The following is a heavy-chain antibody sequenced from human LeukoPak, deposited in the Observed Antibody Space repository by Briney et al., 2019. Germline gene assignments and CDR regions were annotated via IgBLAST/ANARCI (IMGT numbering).Heavy chain of an antibody. CDR3: AKGPASAIVGATTLDY. J-gene: IGHJ4*02. CDR1: GLTFSNYA. D-gene: IGHD1-26*01. V-gene: IGHV3-23*01. Sequence: SGGSLRLSCAASGLTFSNYAMNCVRQAPGKGLEWVSLISGSTGSTYYADSVRGRFSISRDNSKNTVYLQMNSLRVEDTAVYYCAKGPASAIVGATTLDYWGQGTLVTVSS. CDR2: ISGSTGST.